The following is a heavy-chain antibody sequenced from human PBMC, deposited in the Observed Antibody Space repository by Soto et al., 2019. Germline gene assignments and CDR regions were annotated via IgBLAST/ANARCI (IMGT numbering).Heavy chain of an antibody. CDR1: GGSFSGYY. J-gene: IGHJ4*02. D-gene: IGHD6-6*01. V-gene: IGHV4-34*01. CDR3: ARGLRLYRIADRSAWDY. Sequence: QVQLQQWGAGLLKPSETLSLTCAVYGGSFSGYYWSWIRQPPGKGLEWIGEINHSGSTNYNPSLKSRVTISVDTSKNQFSLKLSSVTAADTAVYYCARGLRLYRIADRSAWDYWGQGTLVTVSS. CDR2: INHSGST.